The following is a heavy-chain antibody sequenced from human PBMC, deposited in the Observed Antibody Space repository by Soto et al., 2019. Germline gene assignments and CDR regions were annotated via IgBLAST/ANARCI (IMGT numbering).Heavy chain of an antibody. Sequence: QLQLQESGSGLVKPSQTLSLTCAVSGGSISSGGYTWSWIRQPPGKGLEWIGYIYHSGSTYYNPSLKSRVTISVDRSKHQSALKLSSVSAADTAVYYCARGQVVAAQHWGQGTLVTVSS. CDR1: GGSISSGGYT. V-gene: IGHV4-30-2*01. D-gene: IGHD2-15*01. CDR3: ARGQVVAAQH. CDR2: IYHSGST. J-gene: IGHJ4*02.